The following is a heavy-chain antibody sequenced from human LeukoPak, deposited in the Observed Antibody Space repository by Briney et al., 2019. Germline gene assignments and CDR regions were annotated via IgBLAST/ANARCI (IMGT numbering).Heavy chain of an antibody. D-gene: IGHD2-21*02. CDR1: GFTFSSYG. J-gene: IGHJ4*02. Sequence: GRSLRLSCAASGFTFSSYGMHWVRQAPGKGLEWVAVISYDGSNKYYADSVKGRFTISRDNSKNTLYLQMNSLRAEDTAVYYCAKDEGNIVVVTAIPNYWGQGTLVTVSS. CDR2: ISYDGSNK. CDR3: AKDEGNIVVVTAIPNY. V-gene: IGHV3-30*18.